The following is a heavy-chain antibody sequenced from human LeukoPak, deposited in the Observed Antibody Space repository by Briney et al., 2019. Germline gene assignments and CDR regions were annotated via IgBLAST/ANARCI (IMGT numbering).Heavy chain of an antibody. V-gene: IGHV1-2*02. Sequence: ASVKVSCKASGYTFTCYYMHWVRQAPGQGLEWMGWINPNSGGTNYAQKFQGRVTMTRDTSISTAYMELSRLRSDDTAVYYCARGCRLLWFGELLVSCAFDIWGQGTMVTVSS. J-gene: IGHJ3*02. D-gene: IGHD3-10*01. CDR2: INPNSGGT. CDR1: GYTFTCYY. CDR3: ARGCRLLWFGELLVSCAFDI.